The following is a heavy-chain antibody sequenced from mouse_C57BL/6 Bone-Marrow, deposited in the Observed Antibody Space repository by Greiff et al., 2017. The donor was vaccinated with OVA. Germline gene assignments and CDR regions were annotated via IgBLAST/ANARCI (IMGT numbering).Heavy chain of an antibody. CDR3: ARHETTTVVGTMDY. CDR1: GFSLTSYG. J-gene: IGHJ4*01. Sequence: VKLVESGPGLVAPSQRLSITCTVSGFSLTSYGVHWVRQPPGKGLEWLVVIWSDGSTTYNSALKSRLSISKDNSKSQVFLKMNSHQTDDTAMYYCARHETTTVVGTMDYWGQGTSVTVSS. D-gene: IGHD1-1*01. CDR2: IWSDGST. V-gene: IGHV2-6-1*01.